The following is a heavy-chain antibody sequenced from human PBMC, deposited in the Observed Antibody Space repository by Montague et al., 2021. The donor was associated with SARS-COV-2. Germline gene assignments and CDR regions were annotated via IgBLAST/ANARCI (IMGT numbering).Heavy chain of an antibody. CDR2: TYYRSKWYN. Sequence: CAISGDSVSSNIATWNWIRQSPSSGLEWLGRTYYRSKWYNDYAVSVKSRVIINPDTSNNRIPLQLNSVTPEDTAVYYCARAYCGGDCYFYWYFDLWGRGTLVTVSS. J-gene: IGHJ2*01. V-gene: IGHV6-1*01. D-gene: IGHD2-21*02. CDR1: GDSVSSNIAT. CDR3: ARAYCGGDCYFYWYFDL.